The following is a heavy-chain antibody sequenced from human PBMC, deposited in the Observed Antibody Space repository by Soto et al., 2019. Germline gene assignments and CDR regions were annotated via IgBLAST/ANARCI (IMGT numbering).Heavy chain of an antibody. CDR3: AKDEPYASYEY. V-gene: IGHV3-7*05. D-gene: IGHD2-2*01. CDR2: INEDGSDT. CDR1: GFMFSSSW. Sequence: GGSLRLSCAASGFMFSSSWMTWVRQAPGKGPEYVASINEDGSDTYFLGSVKGRFIIFRDNARNLLYLEMNILRAEDSAVYFCAKDEPYASYEYWGRGTLVTVSS. J-gene: IGHJ4*02.